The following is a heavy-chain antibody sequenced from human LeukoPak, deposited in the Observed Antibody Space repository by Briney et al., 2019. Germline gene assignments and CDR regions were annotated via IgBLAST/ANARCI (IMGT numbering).Heavy chain of an antibody. CDR3: ARGYDY. Sequence: PSETLSLTCTVSGGFISCSHYYWAWIRQPPGKGLEWIGMINYSGNRYYNPSLWSRATISLDTSTNQFSLNLNSVTAADTAVYYCARGYDYWGQGTLVAVSS. J-gene: IGHJ4*02. V-gene: IGHV4-39*01. CDR1: GGFISCSHYY. CDR2: INYSGNR. D-gene: IGHD3-22*01.